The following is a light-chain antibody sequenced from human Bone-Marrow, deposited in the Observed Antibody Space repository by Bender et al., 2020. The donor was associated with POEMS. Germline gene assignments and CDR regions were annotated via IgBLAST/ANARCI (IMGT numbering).Light chain of an antibody. CDR1: ILAKKY. CDR3: YSTDSSGNRWV. CDR2: KDT. J-gene: IGLJ3*02. V-gene: IGLV3-27*01. Sequence: SYELTQPSSVSVSPGQTARITCSGDILAKKYARWFQQKPGQAPVLVIYKDTERPSGIPERFSGSSSGTTVTLTISGAQVEDEGDYYCYSTDSSGNRWVFGGGTKLTVL.